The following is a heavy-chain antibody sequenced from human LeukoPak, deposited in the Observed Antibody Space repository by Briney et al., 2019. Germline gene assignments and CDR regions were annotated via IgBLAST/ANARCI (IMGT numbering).Heavy chain of an antibody. CDR1: GFPLSSYS. CDR2: ISSTTNYI. V-gene: IGHV3-21*01. J-gene: IGHJ4*02. CDR3: ARVSYCSSSTCRNYFDY. D-gene: IGHD2-2*01. Sequence: GRSLRLSCAASGFPLSSYSMNWVRLAPGQGLEWVSSISSTTNYIYYPDSVKGRFTISRDNAKNSLYLQMNSLRAEDTAVYYCARVSYCSSSTCRNYFDYWGQGTLVTVSS.